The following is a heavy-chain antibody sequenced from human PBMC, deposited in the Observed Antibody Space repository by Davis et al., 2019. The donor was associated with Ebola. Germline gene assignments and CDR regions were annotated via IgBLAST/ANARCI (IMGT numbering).Heavy chain of an antibody. CDR3: ARWVTTSGSDY. D-gene: IGHD4-17*01. CDR1: GFTFSSYG. V-gene: IGHV3-33*01. Sequence: PGGSLRLSCAASGFTFSSYGIHWVRQAPGKGLEWVAVIHYDGGPQYYADSVKGRFTISRDNSKNTLYLQMNSLRVEDTAIYYCARWVTTSGSDYWGQGTLVTVSS. J-gene: IGHJ4*02. CDR2: IHYDGGPQ.